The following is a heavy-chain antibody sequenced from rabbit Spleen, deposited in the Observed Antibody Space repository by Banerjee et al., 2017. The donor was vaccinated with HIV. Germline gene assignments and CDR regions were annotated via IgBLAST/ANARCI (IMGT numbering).Heavy chain of an antibody. Sequence: QSLEESGGDLVKPGASLTLTCTASGVSFSISSYMCWVRQAPGKGLEWIACIDSGSSGFTYYASWAKGRFTISKTSSTTVTLQMTRLTAADTATYFCGRGPNSHGDGLNVWGPGTLVTVS. D-gene: IGHD6-1*01. J-gene: IGHJ4*01. V-gene: IGHV1S40*01. CDR1: GVSFSISSY. CDR3: GRGPNSHGDGLNV. CDR2: IDSGSSGFT.